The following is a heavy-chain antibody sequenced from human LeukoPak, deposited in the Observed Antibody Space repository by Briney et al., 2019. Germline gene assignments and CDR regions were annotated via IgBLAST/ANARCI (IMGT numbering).Heavy chain of an antibody. D-gene: IGHD4-17*01. CDR1: GFTFSGYG. CDR2: IWYDGSNK. Sequence: GGSLRLTCAASGFTFSGYGMHWVRHAPGKGLEWVAVIWYDGSNKYYADSVKGRFTISRDNSKNTLYLQMNSLRAEDTAVYYCTKDLERLGVTTFDYWGQGTLVTVSS. CDR3: TKDLERLGVTTFDY. J-gene: IGHJ4*02. V-gene: IGHV3-33*06.